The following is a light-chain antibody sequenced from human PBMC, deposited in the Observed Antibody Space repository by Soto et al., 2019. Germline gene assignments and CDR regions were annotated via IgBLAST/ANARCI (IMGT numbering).Light chain of an antibody. CDR3: QEYFQWPPGM. V-gene: IGKV3-15*01. J-gene: IGKJ1*01. CDR2: DAY. CDR1: QFVSTR. Sequence: EIVVTQSPATLSASPGERVTLTCRASQFVSTRLAWYQQRPGQVPRLLIYDAYTRALGISARFSGSWSGTEFTLTISSLQSEDFALYYCQEYFQWPPGMFGPGTKVDIK.